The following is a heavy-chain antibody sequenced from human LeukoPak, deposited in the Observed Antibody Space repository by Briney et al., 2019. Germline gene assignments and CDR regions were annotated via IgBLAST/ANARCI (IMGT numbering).Heavy chain of an antibody. D-gene: IGHD3-3*01. J-gene: IGHJ4*02. CDR1: GFTFSSYG. CDR2: ISYDGSNK. CDR3: AKDTLDDFASYFDY. Sequence: PGRSLRLSCAASGFTFSSYGMHWVRQAPGKGLECLSVISYDGSNKYYVDSVKGRFTISRDNSKNTLYLQMNSLRAEDTAVYYCAKDTLDDFASYFDYWGQGTLVTVSS. V-gene: IGHV3-30*18.